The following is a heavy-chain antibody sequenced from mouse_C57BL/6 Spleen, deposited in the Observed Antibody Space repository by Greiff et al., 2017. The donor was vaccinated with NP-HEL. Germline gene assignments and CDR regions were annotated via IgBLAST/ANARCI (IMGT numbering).Heavy chain of an antibody. CDR1: GYTFTGYW. CDR2: ILPGSGST. Sequence: QVQLQRSGAELMKPGASVKLSCKATGYTFTGYWIEWVKQRPGHGLEWIGEILPGSGSTNYNEKFKGKATFTADTSSNTAYMQLSSLTTEDSAIYYCARFHYYGSSYENWFAYWGQGTLVTVSA. J-gene: IGHJ3*01. CDR3: ARFHYYGSSYENWFAY. D-gene: IGHD1-1*01. V-gene: IGHV1-9*01.